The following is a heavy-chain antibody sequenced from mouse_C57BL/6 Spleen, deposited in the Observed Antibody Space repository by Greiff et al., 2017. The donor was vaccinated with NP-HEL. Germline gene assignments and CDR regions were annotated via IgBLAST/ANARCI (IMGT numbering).Heavy chain of an antibody. Sequence: EVQLQQSGPELVKPGASVKIPCKASGYTFTDYNMDWVKQSHGKSLEWIGDINPNNGGTIYNQKFKGKATLTVDKSSSTAYMELRSLTSEDTAVYYCARSPRYYGSRYYFDYWGQGTTLKVSS. CDR3: ARSPRYYGSRYYFDY. CDR1: GYTFTDYN. CDR2: INPNNGGT. V-gene: IGHV1-18*01. D-gene: IGHD1-1*01. J-gene: IGHJ2*01.